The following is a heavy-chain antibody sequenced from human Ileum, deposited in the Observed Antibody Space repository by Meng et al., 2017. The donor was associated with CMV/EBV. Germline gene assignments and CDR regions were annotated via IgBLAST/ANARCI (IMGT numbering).Heavy chain of an antibody. Sequence: GGSLRLSCAASGFTLSSSGMHWVRQAPGKGLEWVAFIRSDESNKYYADSVKGRFTISRDNSKNTLYLQMNSLRAEDTAVYYCARARYYDFWIGWGQGTLVTVSS. D-gene: IGHD3-3*01. CDR2: IRSDESNK. CDR1: GFTLSSSG. CDR3: ARARYYDFWIG. J-gene: IGHJ4*02. V-gene: IGHV3-30*02.